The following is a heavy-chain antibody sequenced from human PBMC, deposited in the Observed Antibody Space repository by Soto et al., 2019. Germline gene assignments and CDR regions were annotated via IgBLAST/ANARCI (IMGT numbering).Heavy chain of an antibody. D-gene: IGHD6-19*01. CDR1: GFSFSDLA. CDR3: ARGRIDSSGWYFDN. J-gene: IGHJ4*02. V-gene: IGHV3-30-3*01. CDR2: LASDESTE. Sequence: GGSLRLSCAASGFSFSDLAMHWVRQAPGKGLEWVAVLASDESTEYYVDSVKGRFTISRDTSKNTLYLQMNSLKNDDTAVYYCARGRIDSSGWYFDNWGQGTLVTVSS.